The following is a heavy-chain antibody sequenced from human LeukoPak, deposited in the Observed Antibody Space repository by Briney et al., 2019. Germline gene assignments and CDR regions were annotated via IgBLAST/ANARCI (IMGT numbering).Heavy chain of an antibody. CDR1: GGSISSYY. D-gene: IGHD5-18*01. V-gene: IGHV4-59*01. CDR2: ISYSGST. J-gene: IGHJ4*02. CDR3: ARVNGGYSYGYSLFDY. Sequence: PSETLSLTCTVSGGSISSYYWSWIRQPPGEGLQRIGYISYSGSTNYNPSLKSRVTISVDTSKNQFSLKLSSVTAADTAVYYCARVNGGYSYGYSLFDYWGQGTLVTVSS.